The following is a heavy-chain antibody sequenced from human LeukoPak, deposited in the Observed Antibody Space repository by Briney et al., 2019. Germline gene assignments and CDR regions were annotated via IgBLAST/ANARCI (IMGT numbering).Heavy chain of an antibody. CDR3: ARGDEYTWWQ. CDR1: GGSISSSSYY. D-gene: IGHD2-15*01. V-gene: IGHV4-39*07. Sequence: SETLSLTCTVSGGSISSSSYYWGWIRQPPGKGLEWIGSIYYSGSTYYNPSLKSRVTISVDKPKSQFSLKLTSVTAADTAIYYCARGDEYTWWQWSQGTLVTVSS. J-gene: IGHJ4*02. CDR2: IYYSGST.